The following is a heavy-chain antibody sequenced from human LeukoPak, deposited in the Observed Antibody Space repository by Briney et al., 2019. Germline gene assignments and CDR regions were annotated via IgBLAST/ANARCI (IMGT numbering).Heavy chain of an antibody. CDR1: GFTVSSNY. Sequence: PGGSLRLSCAASGFTVSSNYMSWVRQAPGEGLEWVSVIYSGDGTDYADSVKGRFTISRDNSKNTLFLQMNSLRAEDTAVYYCARGYSYAHTPFDYWGQGTLVTVSS. CDR2: IYSGDGT. V-gene: IGHV3-53*01. CDR3: ARGYSYAHTPFDY. D-gene: IGHD5-18*01. J-gene: IGHJ4*02.